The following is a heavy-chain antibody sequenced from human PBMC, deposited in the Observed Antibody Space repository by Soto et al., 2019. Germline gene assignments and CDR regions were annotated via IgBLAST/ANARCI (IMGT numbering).Heavy chain of an antibody. CDR3: ATRITVFGLLIPPFDP. Sequence: SETLSLTCAVYGGSVNGYYWNWIRQPPGKGLEWIGESNHTGGTHYNPSLKSRVTMSVDTSKNQFSLRLSSVTAADTAIYYCATRITVFGLLIPPFDPWGQATQVTVSS. CDR1: GGSVNGYY. D-gene: IGHD3-3*01. J-gene: IGHJ5*02. V-gene: IGHV4-34*01. CDR2: SNHTGGT.